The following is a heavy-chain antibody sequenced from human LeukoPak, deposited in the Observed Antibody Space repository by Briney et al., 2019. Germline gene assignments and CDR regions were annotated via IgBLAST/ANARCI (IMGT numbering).Heavy chain of an antibody. D-gene: IGHD6-19*01. Sequence: GASVKVSCKASGYTFTSYGISWVRQAPGQGLEWMGWISAKNGDTKYAQKFQGRVTMTTDTSTSTAYIELRSLRPDDTAIYYCTRRRYSSGWHLDYWGQGTLVTVSS. V-gene: IGHV1-18*01. CDR1: GYTFTSYG. J-gene: IGHJ4*02. CDR3: TRRRYSSGWHLDY. CDR2: ISAKNGDT.